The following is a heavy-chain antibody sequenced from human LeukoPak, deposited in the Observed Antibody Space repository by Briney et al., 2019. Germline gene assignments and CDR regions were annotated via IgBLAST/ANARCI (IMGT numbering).Heavy chain of an antibody. V-gene: IGHV4-34*01. CDR3: ARKPRGDYYGSGSYYRYFDY. Sequence: PSETLSLTCAVYGGSFSGYYWSWIRQPPGKGLEWIGEIKHSGSTNYNPSLKSRVTISVDTSKNQFSLKLSSVTAADTAVYYCARKPRGDYYGSGSYYRYFDYWGQGTLVTVSS. CDR1: GGSFSGYY. J-gene: IGHJ4*02. D-gene: IGHD3-10*01. CDR2: IKHSGST.